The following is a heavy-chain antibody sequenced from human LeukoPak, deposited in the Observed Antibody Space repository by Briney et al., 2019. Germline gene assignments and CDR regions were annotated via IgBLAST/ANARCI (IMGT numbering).Heavy chain of an antibody. CDR3: ARDRGSSWQNWFDP. J-gene: IGHJ5*02. V-gene: IGHV4-39*07. Sequence: PSETLSLTCTVSGGSISSSSYYWGWIRQPPGKGLDWIGSIYYSGSTYYNPSLKSRVTISVDTSKNQFSLKLSSVTAADTAVYYCARDRGSSWQNWFDPWGQGTLVTVSS. D-gene: IGHD6-13*01. CDR1: GGSISSSSYY. CDR2: IYYSGST.